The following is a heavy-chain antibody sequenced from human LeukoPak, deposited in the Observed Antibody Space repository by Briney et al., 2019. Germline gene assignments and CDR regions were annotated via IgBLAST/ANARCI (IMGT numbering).Heavy chain of an antibody. CDR2: ISSDNGIP. CDR3: ASEAYCSGGRCSVQRVAS. Sequence: ASVRVSCKLSGYSRNRFGVTWVRQAPGQGLEWIGWISSDNGIPRYADKFQGRVTLTTDTSKTTGYMELRSLRSDDTAVYYCASEAYCSGGRCSVQRVASWGQGTPVTVSS. J-gene: IGHJ4*02. V-gene: IGHV1-18*01. D-gene: IGHD2-15*01. CDR1: GYSRNRFG.